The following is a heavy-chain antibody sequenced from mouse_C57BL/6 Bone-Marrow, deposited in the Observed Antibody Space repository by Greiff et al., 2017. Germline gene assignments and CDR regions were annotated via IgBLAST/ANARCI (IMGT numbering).Heavy chain of an antibody. Sequence: QVQLQQSGAELVRPGTSVKVSCKASGYAFTNYLIAWVKQRPGQGLEWIGVINPGSGGTNYNEKFKGKATLTAYKSSSTAYMQLSSLTSEDSAVYVCARGPYYYGSSYYAMGYWGQGTSVTVSS. V-gene: IGHV1-54*01. CDR1: GYAFTNYL. CDR2: INPGSGGT. CDR3: ARGPYYYGSSYYAMGY. D-gene: IGHD1-1*01. J-gene: IGHJ4*01.